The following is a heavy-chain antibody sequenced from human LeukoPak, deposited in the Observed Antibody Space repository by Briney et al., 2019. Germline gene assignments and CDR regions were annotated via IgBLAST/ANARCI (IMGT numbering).Heavy chain of an antibody. D-gene: IGHD6-19*01. V-gene: IGHV4-39*07. Sequence: SETLSLTCTVSGGSISSSSYYWGWIRQPPGKGLEWIGSIYYSGSTYYNPSLKSRVTISVDTSKNQFSLKLSSVTAADTAVYYCARDRRWGAVAAIDYWGQGTLVTVSS. CDR3: ARDRRWGAVAAIDY. CDR1: GGSISSSSYY. CDR2: IYYSGST. J-gene: IGHJ4*02.